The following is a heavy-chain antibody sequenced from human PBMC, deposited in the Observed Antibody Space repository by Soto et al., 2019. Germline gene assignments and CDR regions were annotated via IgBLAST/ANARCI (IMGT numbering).Heavy chain of an antibody. CDR2: IWYDGSKK. CDR3: ARDASYYSLWSGYYPSRNGMDV. J-gene: IGHJ6*02. D-gene: IGHD3-3*01. Sequence: QVQVVESGGGVVQPGRSLRLSCAACGFTFRSFGMHWVRQAPGKGLEWVSLIWYDGSKKSYGDSVKGRFTISRDNSRNTVYLQMNSLRADDTAVYYCARDASYYSLWSGYYPSRNGMDVWGQGTTVTVSS. V-gene: IGHV3-33*01. CDR1: GFTFRSFG.